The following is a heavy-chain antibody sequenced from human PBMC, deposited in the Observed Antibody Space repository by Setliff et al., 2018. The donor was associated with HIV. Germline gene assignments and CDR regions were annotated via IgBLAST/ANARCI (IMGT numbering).Heavy chain of an antibody. CDR1: GDSITNYY. D-gene: IGHD1-26*01. Sequence: SETLSLTCIASGDSITNYYWSWNRQPPGKGLEWIGYIHVSGITDYNPSLKGRVTISVGTSRNQFSLKLTSVTSADTAIYYCARESLVGDSGFDYWGQGTLVTVSS. CDR3: ARESLVGDSGFDY. V-gene: IGHV4-4*09. CDR2: IHVSGIT. J-gene: IGHJ4*02.